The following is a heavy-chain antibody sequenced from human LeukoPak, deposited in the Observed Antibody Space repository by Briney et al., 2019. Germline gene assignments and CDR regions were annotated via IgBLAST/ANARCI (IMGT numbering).Heavy chain of an antibody. CDR1: GFTVSSNY. D-gene: IGHD3-3*01. CDR3: ARDTPPPHYDFWSGHTPNYGMDV. Sequence: GGSLRLSCAASGFTVSSNYMSWVRQAPGKGLEWVSVIYSGGSTYYADSVKGRFTISRDNSKNTLYLQMNSLRAEDTAVYYCARDTPPPHYDFWSGHTPNYGMDVWGQGTTVTVSS. CDR2: IYSGGST. V-gene: IGHV3-66*01. J-gene: IGHJ6*02.